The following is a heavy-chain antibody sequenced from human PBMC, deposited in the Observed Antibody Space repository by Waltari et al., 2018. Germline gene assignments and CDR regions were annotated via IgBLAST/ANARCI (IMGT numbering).Heavy chain of an antibody. CDR3: ARVPFRYCSSTSCYGPPGAFDI. D-gene: IGHD2-2*01. J-gene: IGHJ3*02. CDR2: INHSGST. Sequence: QVQLQQWGAGLLKPSETLSLTCAVYGGSFSGYYWSWIRQPPGKGLEWIGEINHSGSTNYNPSLKSRVTISVDTSKNQFSLRLSSVTAADTAVYYCARVPFRYCSSTSCYGPPGAFDIWGQGTMVTVSS. CDR1: GGSFSGYY. V-gene: IGHV4-34*01.